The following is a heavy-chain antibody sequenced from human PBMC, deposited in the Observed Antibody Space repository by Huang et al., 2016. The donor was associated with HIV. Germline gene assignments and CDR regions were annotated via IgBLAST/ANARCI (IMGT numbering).Heavy chain of an antibody. Sequence: EVQLVQSGAEVKKHGESLTISCKGSGYRFRSNWIGWVRQMPGKGLEWMGIIDPGDADTRYSPSFQGQVTISAEKSINTADRQWSSLKASDTAMYYCARLIGSPSFYYGLDVWGQGTTVTVSS. CDR3: ARLIGSPSFYYGLDV. CDR2: IDPGDADT. CDR1: GYRFRSNW. D-gene: IGHD3-10*01. V-gene: IGHV5-51*01. J-gene: IGHJ6*02.